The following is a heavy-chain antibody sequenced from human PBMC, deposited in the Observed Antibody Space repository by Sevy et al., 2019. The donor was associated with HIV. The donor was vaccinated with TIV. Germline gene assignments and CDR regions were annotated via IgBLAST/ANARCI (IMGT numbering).Heavy chain of an antibody. V-gene: IGHV4-4*07. D-gene: IGHD2-2*01. Sequence: SETLSLTCTVSGDSMSGYYWSWIRQPAGKGLEWIGRIYTSGSTYSNPSLKSGVTLSIDTSKNQFSLRLSSVTAADTAVYFCVHSSSHQPVHYYYYMDVWGKGTSVIVSS. CDR3: VHSSSHQPVHYYYYMDV. CDR2: IYTSGST. J-gene: IGHJ6*03. CDR1: GDSMSGYY.